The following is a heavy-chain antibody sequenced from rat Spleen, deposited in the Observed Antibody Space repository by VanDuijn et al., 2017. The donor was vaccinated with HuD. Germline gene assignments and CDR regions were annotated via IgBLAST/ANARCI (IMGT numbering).Heavy chain of an antibody. CDR3: AKGGFGVRVRLFDY. CDR1: GFTFSNYY. V-gene: IGHV5-58*01. Sequence: EVQLVESGGDLVQPGRSLKLSCAASGFTFSNYYMAWVRQAPTKGLEWVSSINTDGGSTYYPDSVKGRFTISRDNAENTVYLQMNSLRSEDTATYYCAKGGFGVRVRLFDYWGQGVMVTVSS. J-gene: IGHJ2*01. D-gene: IGHD4-3*01. CDR2: INTDGGST.